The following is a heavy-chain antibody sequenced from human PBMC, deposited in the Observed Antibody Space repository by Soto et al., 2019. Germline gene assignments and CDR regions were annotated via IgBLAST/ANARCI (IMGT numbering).Heavy chain of an antibody. V-gene: IGHV4-31*03. J-gene: IGHJ3*02. Sequence: QVQLQESGPGLVKPSQTLSLTCTVSGGSISSGGYYWSWIRQHPGKGLEWIGYIYYSGSTYYNPSRRSRVTLSVDTSKNQFSLKLSSVTAADTAVYYCARDWERITMSFDIWGQGTMVTVSS. CDR3: ARDWERITMSFDI. CDR2: IYYSGST. D-gene: IGHD3-22*01. CDR1: GGSISSGGYY.